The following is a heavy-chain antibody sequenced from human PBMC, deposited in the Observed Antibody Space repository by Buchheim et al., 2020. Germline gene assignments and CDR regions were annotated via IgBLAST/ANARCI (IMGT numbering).Heavy chain of an antibody. J-gene: IGHJ6*03. V-gene: IGHV3-49*03. D-gene: IGHD3-3*01. CDR1: GFTFGDYA. Sequence: EVQLVESGGGLVQPGRSLRLSCTASGFTFGDYAMSWFRQAPGKGLEWVGFIRSKAYGGTTEYAASVKGRFTIPRDDSKSIAYLQMNSLKTEDTAVYYCTRWGYYDFWSGYYPYYYYYYMDVWGKGTT. CDR3: TRWGYYDFWSGYYPYYYYYYMDV. CDR2: IRSKAYGGTT.